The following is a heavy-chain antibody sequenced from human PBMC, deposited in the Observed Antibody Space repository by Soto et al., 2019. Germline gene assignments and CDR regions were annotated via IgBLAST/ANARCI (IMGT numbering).Heavy chain of an antibody. D-gene: IGHD3-22*01. J-gene: IGHJ3*02. Sequence: PGGSLRLSCAASGFTFSNAWMSWVRQAPGKGLEWVGRIKSKTDGGTTDYAAPVKGRFTISRDDSKNTLYLQMNSLKTEDTAVYYCTTAGDSSGYLDAFDIWGQGTMVTVSS. CDR1: GFTFSNAW. CDR3: TTAGDSSGYLDAFDI. CDR2: IKSKTDGGTT. V-gene: IGHV3-15*07.